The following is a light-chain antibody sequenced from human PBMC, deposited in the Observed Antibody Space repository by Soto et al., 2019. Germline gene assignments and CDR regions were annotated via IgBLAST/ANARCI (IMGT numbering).Light chain of an antibody. Sequence: EIVLTQSPATLSLSPGERATLSCRASQSVRSYLAWYQQKPGQAPRLLIYDASNRAPGIPARFSGSGSGTDFTLTISRLEPEDFAVYYCQQRSDWPSTFRGGTKVQIK. CDR3: QQRSDWPST. J-gene: IGKJ4*01. CDR2: DAS. CDR1: QSVRSY. V-gene: IGKV3-11*01.